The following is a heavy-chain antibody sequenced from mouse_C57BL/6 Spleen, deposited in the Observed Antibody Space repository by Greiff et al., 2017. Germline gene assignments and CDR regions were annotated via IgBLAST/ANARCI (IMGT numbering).Heavy chain of an antibody. Sequence: QVQLQQPGAELVRPGSSVQLSCTASGYTFTSYWMHWVKQRPIQGLEWIGNIDPSDSETHYNQKFKDKATLTVDKSSSTAYMQLSSLTSEDSAVYYCARGGYVMDYWGQGTSVTVSS. CDR3: ARGGYVMDY. CDR2: IDPSDSET. CDR1: GYTFTSYW. J-gene: IGHJ4*01. V-gene: IGHV1-52*01.